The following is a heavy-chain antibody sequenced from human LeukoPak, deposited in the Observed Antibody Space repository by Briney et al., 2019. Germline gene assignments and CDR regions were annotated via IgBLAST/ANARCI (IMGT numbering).Heavy chain of an antibody. D-gene: IGHD1-26*01. Sequence: GASVKVSCKASGYTFTGYYMHWVRQAPGQGLEWMGWINPNSGGTNYAQKFQGRVTMTRDTSISTAYMELSRLRSDDTAVYYCARAWGGSYSVPFDYWGQGTLVTVSS. J-gene: IGHJ4*02. CDR3: ARAWGGSYSVPFDY. CDR1: GYTFTGYY. V-gene: IGHV1-2*02. CDR2: INPNSGGT.